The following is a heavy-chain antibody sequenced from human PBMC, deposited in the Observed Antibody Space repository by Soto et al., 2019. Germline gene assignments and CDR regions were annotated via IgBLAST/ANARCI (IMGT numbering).Heavy chain of an antibody. CDR1: GGTFSSYA. CDR2: IIPIFGTA. Sequence: SVKVSCKASGGTFSSYAISWVRQAPGQGLEWMGGIIPIFGTANYAQKFQGRVTITADESTSTAYMELSSLRSEDTAVYYCARGCFSPYGDCTLDYWGQGTLVTVSS. V-gene: IGHV1-69*13. CDR3: ARGCFSPYGDCTLDY. J-gene: IGHJ4*02. D-gene: IGHD4-17*01.